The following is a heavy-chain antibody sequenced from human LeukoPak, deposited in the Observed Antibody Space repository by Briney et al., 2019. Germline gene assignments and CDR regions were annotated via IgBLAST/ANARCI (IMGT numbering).Heavy chain of an antibody. CDR3: ALPLRDGDFYFDY. CDR1: GFTFSNYW. Sequence: GGSLRLSCAASGFTFSNYWMHWVRQAPGKGLVWVSRINRDERSTNYADSVKGRFTISRDNAKNTVFLRMNSLRAEDTAVYYCALPLRDGDFYFDYWGQGTLVTVSS. D-gene: IGHD4-17*01. J-gene: IGHJ4*02. CDR2: INRDERST. V-gene: IGHV3-74*01.